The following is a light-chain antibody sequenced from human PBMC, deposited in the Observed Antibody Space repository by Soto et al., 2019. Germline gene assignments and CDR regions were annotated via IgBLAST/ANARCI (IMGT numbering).Light chain of an antibody. V-gene: IGLV2-14*01. CDR1: SSDVGGYNY. CDR2: DVS. Sequence: QSVLTQPASVSGSPGQSITISCTGTSSDVGGYNYVSWYQQHPGKAPKLTIYDVSNRPAGVSNRFSGSNSGNTASLTISGLQVEDEADYYCSSYTSSSTLRVFGTGTKVTVL. J-gene: IGLJ1*01. CDR3: SSYTSSSTLRV.